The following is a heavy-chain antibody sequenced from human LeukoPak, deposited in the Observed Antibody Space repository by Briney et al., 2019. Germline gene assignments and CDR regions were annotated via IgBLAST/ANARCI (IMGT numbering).Heavy chain of an antibody. Sequence: GGSLRLSCAVSGFSLSNYWMSWVRETPGKGLGWVANIKLDGSEKHYVASVKGRFAISRNNAKDSLYLQMNSLRIEDTAVYYCATTVYNFDYWGQGTLVTVSS. CDR1: GFSLSNYW. J-gene: IGHJ4*02. CDR2: IKLDGSEK. CDR3: ATTVYNFDY. V-gene: IGHV3-7*05. D-gene: IGHD1-14*01.